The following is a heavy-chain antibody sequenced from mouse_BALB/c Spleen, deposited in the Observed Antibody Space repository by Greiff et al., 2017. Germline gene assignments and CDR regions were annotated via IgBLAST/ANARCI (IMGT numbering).Heavy chain of an antibody. D-gene: IGHD4-1*01. Sequence: VQLQQSGAELVRPGALVKLSCKASGFNIKDYYMHWVKQRPEQGLEWIGWIDPENGNTIYDPKFQGKASITADTSSNTAYLHLSSLTSEDTAVYYCARAGGGYWGQGTTLTVSS. CDR1: GFNIKDYY. CDR2: IDPENGNT. J-gene: IGHJ2*01. V-gene: IGHV14-1*02. CDR3: ARAGGGY.